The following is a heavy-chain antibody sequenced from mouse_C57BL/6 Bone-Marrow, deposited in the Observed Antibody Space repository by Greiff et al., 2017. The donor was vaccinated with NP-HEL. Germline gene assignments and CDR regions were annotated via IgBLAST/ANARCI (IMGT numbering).Heavy chain of an antibody. Sequence: VQLKQSGAELVRPGASVKLSCTASGFNIKDDYMHWVKQRPEQGLEWIGWIDPENGDTEYASKFQGKATITADTSSNTAYLQLSSLTSEDTAVYYCTTVILRYYFDYWGQGTTLTVSS. CDR2: IDPENGDT. J-gene: IGHJ2*01. D-gene: IGHD1-1*01. V-gene: IGHV14-4*01. CDR1: GFNIKDDY. CDR3: TTVILRYYFDY.